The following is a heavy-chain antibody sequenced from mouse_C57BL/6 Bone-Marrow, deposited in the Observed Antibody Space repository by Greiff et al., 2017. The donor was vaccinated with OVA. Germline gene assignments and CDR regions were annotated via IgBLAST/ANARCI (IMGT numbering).Heavy chain of an antibody. CDR3: ARRADVSNYWFAY. CDR2: ISNGGGST. V-gene: IGHV5-12*01. Sequence: EVKLMESGGGLVQPGGSLKLSCAASGFTFSDYYMYWVRQTPEKRLEWVAYISNGGGSTYYPDTVKGRFTISRDNAKNTLYLQMSRLKSEDTAMYYCARRADVSNYWFAYWGQGTLVTVSA. D-gene: IGHD2-5*01. J-gene: IGHJ3*01. CDR1: GFTFSDYY.